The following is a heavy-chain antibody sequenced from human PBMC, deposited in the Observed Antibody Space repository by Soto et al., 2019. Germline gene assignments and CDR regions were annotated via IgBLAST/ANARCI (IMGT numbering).Heavy chain of an antibody. CDR3: ASLKQLVFMDV. CDR2: ISANNGNT. Sequence: QVQLVQSGDEVKKPGTSVKVSCKASGYSFTTYGIIWVRQAPGQGLEWMAWISANNGNTKYAQNLQGRVSLTKDTSTSTADMELRSLTSDDTAVYYCASLKQLVFMDVLGQGSKVTVSS. CDR1: GYSFTTYG. J-gene: IGHJ6*02. D-gene: IGHD3-10*01. V-gene: IGHV1-18*01.